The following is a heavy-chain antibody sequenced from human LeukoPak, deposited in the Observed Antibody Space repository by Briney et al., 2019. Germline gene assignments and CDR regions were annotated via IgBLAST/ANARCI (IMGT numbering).Heavy chain of an antibody. J-gene: IGHJ4*02. CDR1: GFSFNRYA. CDR3: ARMFEF. V-gene: IGHV3-48*03. CDR2: ISSSGSTT. Sequence: SGGSLRLSCAASGFSFNRYAMTWVRQAPGKGLEWVSYISSSGSTTYYADSVKGRFTISRDNAKNSLFLQMNSLRAEDTAVYFCARMFEFWGQGTLVTVSS.